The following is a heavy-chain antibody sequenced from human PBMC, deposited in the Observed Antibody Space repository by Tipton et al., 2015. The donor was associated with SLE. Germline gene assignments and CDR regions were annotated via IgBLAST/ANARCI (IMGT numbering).Heavy chain of an antibody. V-gene: IGHV4-4*09. CDR1: NGSINYYH. J-gene: IGHJ4*02. D-gene: IGHD3-9*01. CDR2: IYSSGTT. Sequence: TLSLTCTVSNGSINYYHWSWIRQPPGKGLEWIGWIYSSGTTSHNPSLKSRVTLSVDTSRNLFSLNLSSVTAADTAVYYCARGKRHYDVLTGYYSKPHYFDFWGQGTVVAVSP. CDR3: ARGKRHYDVLTGYYSKPHYFDF.